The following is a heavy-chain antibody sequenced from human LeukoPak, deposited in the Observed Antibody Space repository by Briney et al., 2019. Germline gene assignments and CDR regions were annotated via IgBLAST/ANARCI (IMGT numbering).Heavy chain of an antibody. V-gene: IGHV3-23*01. CDR1: GFTFSSYA. J-gene: IGHJ4*02. CDR3: VRVFGYSYGYFDY. CDR2: INGGGVNT. D-gene: IGHD5-18*01. Sequence: GGSLRLSCAASGFTFSSYAMSWVRQAPGKGLEWVSTINGGGVNTHYADSVGGRFTISRDNSKNTLFLQMNSLRDEDTALYYCVRVFGYSYGYFDYWGQGTLVTVSS.